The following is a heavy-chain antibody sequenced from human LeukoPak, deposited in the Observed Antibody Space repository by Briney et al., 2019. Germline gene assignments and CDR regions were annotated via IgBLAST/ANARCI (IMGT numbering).Heavy chain of an antibody. Sequence: RPASGKGLGGIGTIYYSGSTYYNPSLTSRVTISVDTSKNQFSLKLSSVTAADTAVYYCARLDEWELLAFDYWGQGTLVTVSS. CDR2: IYYSGST. V-gene: IGHV4-39*01. J-gene: IGHJ4*02. D-gene: IGHD1-26*01. CDR3: ARLDEWELLAFDY.